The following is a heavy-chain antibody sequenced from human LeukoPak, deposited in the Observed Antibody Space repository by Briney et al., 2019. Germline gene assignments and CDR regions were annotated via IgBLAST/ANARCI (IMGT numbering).Heavy chain of an antibody. D-gene: IGHD5-12*01. CDR3: ARGPSGYHTT. CDR1: EFSVGSNY. Sequence: PGGSLRLSCAASEFSVGSNYMTWVRQAPGKGLEWVSLIYSGGSTYYADTVKGRFTISRYNYKNTLYLQMNGLRAEETAVYYCARGPSGYHTTGGQGTLVTVSS. CDR2: IYSGGST. V-gene: IGHV3-66*01. J-gene: IGHJ4*02.